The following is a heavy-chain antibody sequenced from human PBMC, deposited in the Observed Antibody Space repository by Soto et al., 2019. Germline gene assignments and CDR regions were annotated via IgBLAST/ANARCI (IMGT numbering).Heavy chain of an antibody. CDR2: ISPYNGDT. V-gene: IGHV1-18*01. Sequence: GASVKVSCKASGYTFTTYSINWVRQAPGQGLEWMGWISPYNGDTDYAQNFQGRVTMTTDTSTSTTYMELRSLRSDDTAIYYCARQGIRISRAALKWFDPWGQGTLVTVSS. D-gene: IGHD3-3*02. J-gene: IGHJ5*02. CDR1: GYTFTTYS. CDR3: ARQGIRISRAALKWFDP.